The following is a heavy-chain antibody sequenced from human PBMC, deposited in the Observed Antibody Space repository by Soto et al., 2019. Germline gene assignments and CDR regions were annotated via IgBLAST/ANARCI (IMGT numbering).Heavy chain of an antibody. J-gene: IGHJ4*02. V-gene: IGHV4-30-4*01. CDR2: IYYSGST. CDR3: ARVTVAMASRTFDY. CDR1: GGSISSGDYY. D-gene: IGHD4-17*01. Sequence: SETLSLTCTVSGGSISSGDYYWSWIRQPPGKGLEWIGYIYYSGSTYYNPSLKSRVTISVDTSKNQFSLKLSSVTAADTAVYYCARVTVAMASRTFDYRGQGTLVTVSS.